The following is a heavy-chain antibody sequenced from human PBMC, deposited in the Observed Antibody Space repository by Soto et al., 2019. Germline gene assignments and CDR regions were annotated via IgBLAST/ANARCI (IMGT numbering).Heavy chain of an antibody. J-gene: IGHJ4*02. CDR3: ARAPNSLGGLHX. CDR2: IRRDGSTT. V-gene: IGHV3-74*01. Sequence: GALRLTWLVSGISFSSQWMHWVRQPPGKGLVWVSRIRRDGSTTGYADSVQGRFTISRDNAKNTLYLQMDSLRDEDTAVYYCARAPNSLGGLHXWGQVPLVTASX. CDR1: GISFSSQW. D-gene: IGHD1-26*01.